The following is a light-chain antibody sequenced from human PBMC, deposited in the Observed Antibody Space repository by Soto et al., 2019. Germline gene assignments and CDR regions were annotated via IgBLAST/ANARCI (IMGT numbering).Light chain of an antibody. CDR1: SSDVGSYNY. Sequence: QSALAQPASVSGSPGQSFTISCTGTSSDVGSYNYVSWYQQHPGKAPKLMIYEVSYRPSGVSNRFSGSKSGNTASLTISGLQAEDEADYYCSSFTTTATLVVFGGGTKLTVL. CDR3: SSFTTTATLVV. V-gene: IGLV2-14*01. J-gene: IGLJ2*01. CDR2: EVS.